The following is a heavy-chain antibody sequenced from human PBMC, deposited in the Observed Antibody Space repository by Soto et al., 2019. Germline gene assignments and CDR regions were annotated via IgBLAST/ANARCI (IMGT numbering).Heavy chain of an antibody. D-gene: IGHD3-10*01. Sequence: GGSLRLSCAASVFTVSSYDMHWVRQATGKGLEWVSAIGTAGDTYYPGSVKGRFTISRENAKNSLYLQMNSLRAGDTAVYYCARGAWFGELLPDAFDIWGQGTMVTVSS. CDR3: ARGAWFGELLPDAFDI. CDR1: VFTVSSYD. V-gene: IGHV3-13*01. J-gene: IGHJ3*02. CDR2: IGTAGDT.